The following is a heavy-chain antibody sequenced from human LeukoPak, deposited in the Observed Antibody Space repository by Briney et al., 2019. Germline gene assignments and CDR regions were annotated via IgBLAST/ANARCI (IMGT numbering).Heavy chain of an antibody. D-gene: IGHD3-22*01. CDR3: ARDTSASGYYYDSSGLQPWGHAFDI. CDR1: GGSISSYY. Sequence: SETLSLTCTVSGGSISSYYWSWIRQPPGKGLEWIGYIYYSGSTNYNPSLKSRVTISVDTSKNQFSLKLSSVTAADTAVYYCARDTSASGYYYDSSGLQPWGHAFDIWGQGTMVTVSS. CDR2: IYYSGST. V-gene: IGHV4-59*12. J-gene: IGHJ3*02.